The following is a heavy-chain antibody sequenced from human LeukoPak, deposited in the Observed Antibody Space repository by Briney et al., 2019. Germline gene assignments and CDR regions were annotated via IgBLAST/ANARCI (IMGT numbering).Heavy chain of an antibody. V-gene: IGHV4-31*03. CDR1: GGSISSGGYY. D-gene: IGHD2-21*02. CDR3: ARVSGYCGGDCYSNAFDI. J-gene: IGHJ3*02. CDR2: IYHSGST. Sequence: PSETLSLTCTVSGGSISSGGYYWSWIRQHPGKGLEWIGYIYHSGSTYYNPSLKSRVTISVDTSKNQFSLKLSSVTAADTAVYYCARVSGYCGGDCYSNAFDIWGQGTMVTVSS.